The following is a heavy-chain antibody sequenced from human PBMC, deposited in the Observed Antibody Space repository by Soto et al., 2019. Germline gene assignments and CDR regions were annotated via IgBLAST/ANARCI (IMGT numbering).Heavy chain of an antibody. CDR3: ARDTPYYRVGFDP. Sequence: ASVNVSCKSSGYTFTGYYIHWVRQAPGQGLECMGWINPNSGGTNYAQKFQGRVTMTRDTSISTAYMELSRLRSDDTAVYYCARDTPYYRVGFDPWGQGTLVTVSS. CDR1: GYTFTGYY. J-gene: IGHJ5*02. CDR2: INPNSGGT. D-gene: IGHD3-16*01. V-gene: IGHV1-2*02.